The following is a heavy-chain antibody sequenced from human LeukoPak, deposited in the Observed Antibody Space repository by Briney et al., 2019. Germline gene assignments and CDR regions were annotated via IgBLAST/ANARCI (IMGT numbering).Heavy chain of an antibody. CDR3: AKVASGGSCYQSDY. J-gene: IGHJ4*02. D-gene: IGHD2-15*01. CDR1: GFTFGSYG. CDR2: TGGSGDTT. V-gene: IGHV3-23*01. Sequence: PGGSLRLSCAASGFTFGSYGMSWVRQAPGKGLEWVSGTGGSGDTTYYADSVQGRFTISRDNSKNTLFLQMNSLRAEDTAVYYCAKVASGGSCYQSDYWGQETLVTVSS.